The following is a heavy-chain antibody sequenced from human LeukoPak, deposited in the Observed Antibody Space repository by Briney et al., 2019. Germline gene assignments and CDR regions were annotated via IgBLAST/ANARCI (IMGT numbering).Heavy chain of an antibody. V-gene: IGHV4-39*01. CDR3: ASVYYYGSGSYFDY. D-gene: IGHD3-10*01. CDR1: GGSISSSSYY. CDR2: IYYSGST. J-gene: IGHJ4*02. Sequence: SETLSLTCTVSGGSISSSSYYWGWIRQPPGKGLAWIGTIYYSGSTYYNPSLKSRVIISVDTSKNQFCLKLSSVTAADTAVYYCASVYYYGSGSYFDYWGQGTLVTVS.